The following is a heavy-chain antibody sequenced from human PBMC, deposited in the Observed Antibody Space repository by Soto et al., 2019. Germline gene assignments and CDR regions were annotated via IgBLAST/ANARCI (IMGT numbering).Heavy chain of an antibody. V-gene: IGHV4-34*01. Sequence: PSETLSLTCAVYGGSFSGYYWSWIRQPPGKGLEWIGEINHSGSTNYNPSLKSRVTISVDTSKNQFSLKLSSVTAADTAVYYCASLYSSSPFDYWGQGTLVTVSS. CDR2: INHSGST. CDR3: ASLYSSSPFDY. CDR1: GGSFSGYY. J-gene: IGHJ4*02. D-gene: IGHD6-6*01.